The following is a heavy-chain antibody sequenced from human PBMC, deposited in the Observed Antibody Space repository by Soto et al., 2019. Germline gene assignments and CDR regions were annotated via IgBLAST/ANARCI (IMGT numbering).Heavy chain of an antibody. D-gene: IGHD2-15*01. J-gene: IGHJ3*02. V-gene: IGHV1-69*13. CDR3: TRENIENSDGLYDAFDI. CDR2: IIPIFGTA. CDR1: GGTFSSYA. Sequence: SVKVSCKASGGTFSSYAISWVRQAPGQGLEWMGGIIPIFGTANYAQKFQGRVTITADESTSTAYMELSSLRSEDTAVYYCTRENIENSDGLYDAFDIWGQGTTVTVSS.